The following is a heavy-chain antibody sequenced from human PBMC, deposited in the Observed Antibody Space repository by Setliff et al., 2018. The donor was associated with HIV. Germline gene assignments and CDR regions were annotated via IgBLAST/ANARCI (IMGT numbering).Heavy chain of an antibody. Sequence: SVQVSCKASGGTFSSYVINWVRQAPGQGLEWMGGAIPMLGIANHVHKFQGRVTITADKSTSTAYMELNSLRSEDTAVYYCARSSYYDVNSPFDYWGQGTQVTVSS. CDR1: GGTFSSYV. CDR3: ARSSYYDVNSPFDY. J-gene: IGHJ4*02. CDR2: AIPMLGIA. V-gene: IGHV1-69*10. D-gene: IGHD3-16*01.